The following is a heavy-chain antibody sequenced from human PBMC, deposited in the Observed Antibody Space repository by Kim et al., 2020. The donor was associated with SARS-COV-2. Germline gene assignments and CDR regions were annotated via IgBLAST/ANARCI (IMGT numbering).Heavy chain of an antibody. CDR2: NQDGGVK. CDR3: TTGTTY. Sequence: NQDGGVKRYVDAVKGRFTVSRDDAKNALYLQMNTLGAEDTALYYCTTGTTYWGQGIRVTVSS. J-gene: IGHJ4*02. V-gene: IGHV3-7*03.